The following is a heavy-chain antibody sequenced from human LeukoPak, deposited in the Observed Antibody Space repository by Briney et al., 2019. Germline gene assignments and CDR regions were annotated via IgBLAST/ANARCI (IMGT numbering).Heavy chain of an antibody. D-gene: IGHD4-17*01. V-gene: IGHV3-30*02. J-gene: IGHJ5*02. Sequence: TGGSLRLSCAASGFTSSSYGMHWVRQAPGKGLEWVAFIRYDGSNKYYADSVKGRFTISRDNSKNTLYLQMNSLRAEDTAVYYCAKDPHDYGDYPPANWFDPWGQGTLVTVSS. CDR1: GFTSSSYG. CDR2: IRYDGSNK. CDR3: AKDPHDYGDYPPANWFDP.